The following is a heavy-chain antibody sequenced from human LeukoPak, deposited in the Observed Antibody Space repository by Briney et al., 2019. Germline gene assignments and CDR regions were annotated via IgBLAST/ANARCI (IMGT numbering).Heavy chain of an antibody. CDR3: VRSYSRTYHQLDY. D-gene: IGHD1-26*01. Sequence: ASVKDSCKASRYTFRDYYMHWVRQAPGKGLEWMAWGSGNSGATGYARKFQGRVTVTRDTSISTAYMALSSLRSDDTAVYYWVRSYSRTYHQLDYWGQGTLVTVSS. CDR1: RYTFRDYY. J-gene: IGHJ4*02. CDR2: GSGNSGAT. V-gene: IGHV1-2*02.